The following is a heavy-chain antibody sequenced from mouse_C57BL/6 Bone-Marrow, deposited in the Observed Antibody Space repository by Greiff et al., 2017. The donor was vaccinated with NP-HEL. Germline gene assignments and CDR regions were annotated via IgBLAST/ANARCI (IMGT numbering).Heavy chain of an antibody. CDR2: INPNNGGT. D-gene: IGHD6-1*01. J-gene: IGHJ4*01. Sequence: VQLQQSGPELVKPGASVKMSCKASGYTFTDYNMHWVKQSHGKSLEWIGYINPNNGGTSYNQKFKGKATLTVNKSSSIAYMELRSLTSEDSEVYYCMPLDAKDYWGQGTSVTVSS. CDR1: GYTFTDYN. V-gene: IGHV1-22*01. CDR3: MPLDAKDY.